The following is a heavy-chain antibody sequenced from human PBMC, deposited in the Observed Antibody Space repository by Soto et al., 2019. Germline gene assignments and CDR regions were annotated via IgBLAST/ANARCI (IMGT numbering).Heavy chain of an antibody. Sequence: GGSLRLSCAASGVTVSSNYMSWVRQAPGKGLEWVSVIYGGGSTYYAGSVKGRFTISRDNSKNTMYLQMNSLRAEDTAVYYCARDNTMIVHWGQGTLVTVSS. J-gene: IGHJ4*02. D-gene: IGHD3-22*01. CDR1: GVTVSSNY. V-gene: IGHV3-53*01. CDR2: IYGGGST. CDR3: ARDNTMIVH.